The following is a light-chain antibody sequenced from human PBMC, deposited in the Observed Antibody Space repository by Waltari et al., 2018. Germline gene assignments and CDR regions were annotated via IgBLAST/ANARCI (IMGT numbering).Light chain of an antibody. CDR1: QSVSYY. J-gene: IGKJ4*01. Sequence: EVVLTQSPPTLSLSPGERATLSCRASQSVSYYLAWYQQKPGQAPRLLIYDASNRATGIPARFSGSGSGTDFTLTISSLEPEDFAVYYCQQRTNWPLTFGGGTKVEI. CDR2: DAS. CDR3: QQRTNWPLT. V-gene: IGKV3-11*01.